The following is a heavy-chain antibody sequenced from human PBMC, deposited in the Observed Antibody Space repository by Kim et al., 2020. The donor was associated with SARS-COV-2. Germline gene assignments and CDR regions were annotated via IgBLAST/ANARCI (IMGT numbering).Heavy chain of an antibody. Sequence: AESVKGRFTISRDNTKTTLYLQMDSLRAEDTAVYYCTRQTSSPGDYSIDVWGQGTKVTVSS. V-gene: IGHV3-74*01. J-gene: IGHJ6*02. D-gene: IGHD6-13*01. CDR3: TRQTSSPGDYSIDV.